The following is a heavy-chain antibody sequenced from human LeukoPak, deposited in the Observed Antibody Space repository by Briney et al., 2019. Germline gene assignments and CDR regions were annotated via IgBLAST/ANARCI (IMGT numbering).Heavy chain of an antibody. V-gene: IGHV3-15*01. CDR3: TTEYYGAFNY. CDR1: GFTFRNYW. CDR2: IKRKTDGGTT. D-gene: IGHD4-17*01. Sequence: GGSLRLSCAASGFTFRNYWMNWVRQAPGKGLEWVGRIKRKTDGGTTDYAAPVKGRFTISRDDSKNTLYLQMNSLKTEDTAVYYCTTEYYGAFNYWGQGTLVTVSS. J-gene: IGHJ4*02.